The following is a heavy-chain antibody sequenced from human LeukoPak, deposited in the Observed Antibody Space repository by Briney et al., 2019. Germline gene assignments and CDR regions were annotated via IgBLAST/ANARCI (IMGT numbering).Heavy chain of an antibody. CDR1: GFTFSSYS. V-gene: IGHV3-21*01. CDR3: ARDRWGSGFDY. CDR2: ISSSSSYI. Sequence: GGSLRLSCAASGFTFSSYSMNWVRQAPGKGLEWVSSISSSSSYIYYADSVKGRFTISRDNAKNSLYLQMNGLRAEDTAVYYCARDRWGSGFDYWGQGTLVTVSS. J-gene: IGHJ4*02. D-gene: IGHD3-16*01.